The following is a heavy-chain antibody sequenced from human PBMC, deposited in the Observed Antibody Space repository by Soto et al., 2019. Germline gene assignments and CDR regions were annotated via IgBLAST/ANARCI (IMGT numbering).Heavy chain of an antibody. D-gene: IGHD2-2*01. Sequence: QVQLVQSGAEVKKPGSSVKVSCKASGGTFSSYTISWVRQAPGQGLEWMGRIIPILGIANYAQKFQGRVTITADKSTSTAYMELSSLRSEDTVVYYCARTACSSTSCSGDWFDPWGLGTLVTVSS. J-gene: IGHJ5*02. CDR3: ARTACSSTSCSGDWFDP. CDR2: IIPILGIA. CDR1: GGTFSSYT. V-gene: IGHV1-69*02.